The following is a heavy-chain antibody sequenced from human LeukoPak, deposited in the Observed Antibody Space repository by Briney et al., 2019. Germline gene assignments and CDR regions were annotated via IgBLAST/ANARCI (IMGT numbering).Heavy chain of an antibody. CDR1: GGSISSGSYY. CDR3: ARDRWELVVSGTKPRFDY. D-gene: IGHD1-26*01. CDR2: IYTSGST. Sequence: SQTLSLTCTVSGGSISSGSYYWSWIRQLAGKGLEWIGRIYTSGSTNYNPSLKSRVTISVDTSKNQFSLKLSSVTAADTAVYYCARDRWELVVSGTKPRFDYWGQGTLVTVSS. V-gene: IGHV4-61*02. J-gene: IGHJ4*02.